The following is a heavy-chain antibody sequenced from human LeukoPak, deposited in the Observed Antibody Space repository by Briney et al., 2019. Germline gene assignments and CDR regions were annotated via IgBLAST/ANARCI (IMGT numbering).Heavy chain of an antibody. CDR2: INHSGIT. CDR3: ARDSSSWYNAFDV. CDR1: GDSFSAYY. D-gene: IGHD6-13*01. J-gene: IGHJ3*01. V-gene: IGHV4-34*01. Sequence: SETLSLTCAVYGDSFSAYYWIWIRQPPGKGLEWIGEINHSGITNYNPSLKSRVTILVDTSKNQFSLTLTSVTAADTAVYYCARDSSSWYNAFDVWGQGTMVTVSS.